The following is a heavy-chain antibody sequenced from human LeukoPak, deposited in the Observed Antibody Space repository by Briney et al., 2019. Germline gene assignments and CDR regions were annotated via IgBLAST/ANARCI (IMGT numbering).Heavy chain of an antibody. CDR3: AKAAGATYYYGSGSYWAYFDY. CDR2: IKTDASEK. D-gene: IGHD3-10*01. Sequence: GGSLRLSCETSGFIFSNCWMTWVRQAPGKGLEWVANIKTDASEKYYADSVKGRFTISRDNAKNSLYLQMNSLRAEDMALYYCAKAAGATYYYGSGSYWAYFDYWGQGTLVTVSS. J-gene: IGHJ4*02. CDR1: GFIFSNCW. V-gene: IGHV3-7*03.